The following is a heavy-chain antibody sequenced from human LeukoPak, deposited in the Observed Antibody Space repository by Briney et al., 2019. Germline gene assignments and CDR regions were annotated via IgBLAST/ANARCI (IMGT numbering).Heavy chain of an antibody. CDR1: GGSISSYY. D-gene: IGHD6-13*01. CDR3: ARDGQSSSWYYGPTERHYYYYMDV. CDR2: IYDTGST. J-gene: IGHJ6*03. V-gene: IGHV4-59*01. Sequence: SETLSLTCTVSGGSISSYYWSWIRQPPGKGLEWIGYIYDTGSTNYNSSLKSRVTISVDTSKNQFSLKLRSVTAADTAVYYCARDGQSSSWYYGPTERHYYYYMDVWGKGTTVTVSS.